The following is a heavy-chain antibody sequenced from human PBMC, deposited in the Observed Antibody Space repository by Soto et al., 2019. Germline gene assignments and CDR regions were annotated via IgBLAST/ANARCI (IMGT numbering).Heavy chain of an antibody. CDR2: INPNTGVT. J-gene: IGHJ6*02. CDR1: GYTFIGFY. V-gene: IGHV1-2*02. Sequence: QVQLVQSGAEVKKPGASVKVSCKASGYTFIGFYMHWVRQAPGQGLEWMAFINPNTGVTNYAQKFQGRVTMTRDTSIRTAYIEGVRLRSDETAGHYCGGGPRYGMDVWGQGTTVIVS. D-gene: IGHD3-16*01. CDR3: GGGPRYGMDV.